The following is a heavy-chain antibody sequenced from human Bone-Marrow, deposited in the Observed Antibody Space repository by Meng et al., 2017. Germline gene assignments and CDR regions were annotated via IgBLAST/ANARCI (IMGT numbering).Heavy chain of an antibody. Sequence: QVQLKQGGAGLLKPSETLSLNCAVYGGSFSGYYWSWIRQPPGKGLEWIGEINHSGSTNYNPSLKSRVTISVDTSKNQFSLKLSSVTAADTAVYYCARGLRAARPLLFGYWGQGTLVTVSS. CDR1: GGSFSGYY. J-gene: IGHJ4*02. CDR2: INHSGST. CDR3: ARGLRAARPLLFGY. D-gene: IGHD6-6*01. V-gene: IGHV4-34*01.